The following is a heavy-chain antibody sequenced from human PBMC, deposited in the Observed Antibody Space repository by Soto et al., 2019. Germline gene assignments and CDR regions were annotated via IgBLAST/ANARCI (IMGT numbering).Heavy chain of an antibody. Sequence: PAXSLRLSCAASGFTFSIYGMHWVRQDKGKGLDWVAVIWYDGSNKYYADSVKGRFTISRDNSKNTLYLQMNSLRAEDTAVYYCARDLGYCSSTSCYTANYYYYYGMDVWGQGTTVTVSS. J-gene: IGHJ6*02. V-gene: IGHV3-33*08. CDR1: GFTFSIYG. CDR3: ARDLGYCSSTSCYTANYYYYYGMDV. D-gene: IGHD2-2*02. CDR2: IWYDGSNK.